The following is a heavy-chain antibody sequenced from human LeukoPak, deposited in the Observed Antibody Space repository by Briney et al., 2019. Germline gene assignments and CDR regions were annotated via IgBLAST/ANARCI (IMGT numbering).Heavy chain of an antibody. J-gene: IGHJ3*02. Sequence: ASVKVSCKASGYTLTSYYMHWVRQAPGHGLEWMGITNPSGGSTGYAQKFQGRVTMTRDTSTSTVYMELSSLRSEDTAVYYCARGASGVGVPGTFDIWGPGTMVTVSS. V-gene: IGHV1-46*01. CDR3: ARGASGVGVPGTFDI. D-gene: IGHD2-15*01. CDR1: GYTLTSYY. CDR2: TNPSGGST.